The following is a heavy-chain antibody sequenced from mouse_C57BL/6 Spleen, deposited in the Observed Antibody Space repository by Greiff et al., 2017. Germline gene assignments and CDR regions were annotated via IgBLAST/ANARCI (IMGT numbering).Heavy chain of an antibody. Sequence: EVQLQQSGPELVKPGASVKIPCKASGYTFTDYNMDWVKQSHGKSLEWIGDINPNNGGTIYNQKFKGKATLTVDKSSSTAYMELRSLTSEDTAVYYCARYPVVENYCAMDYWGQGTSVTVSS. J-gene: IGHJ4*01. CDR2: INPNNGGT. D-gene: IGHD1-1*01. V-gene: IGHV1-18*01. CDR1: GYTFTDYN. CDR3: ARYPVVENYCAMDY.